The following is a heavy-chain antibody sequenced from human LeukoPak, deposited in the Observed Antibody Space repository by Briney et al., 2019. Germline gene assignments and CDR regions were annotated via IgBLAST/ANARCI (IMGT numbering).Heavy chain of an antibody. J-gene: IGHJ3*02. CDR3: AREGARDSSGYYGDAFDI. V-gene: IGHV3-21*01. CDR1: GFTFSSYS. Sequence: GGSLRLSCAASGFTFSSYSMNWVRQAPGKGLEWVSSISSSNSYIYYADSVKGRFTISRDNAKNSLYLQMNSLRAEDTALYYCAREGARDSSGYYGDAFDIWGQGPMVTVSS. CDR2: ISSSNSYI. D-gene: IGHD3-22*01.